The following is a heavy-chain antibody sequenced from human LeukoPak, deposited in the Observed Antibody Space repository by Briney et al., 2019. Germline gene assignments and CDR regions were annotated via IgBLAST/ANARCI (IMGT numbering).Heavy chain of an antibody. V-gene: IGHV3-53*05. CDR2: IYSDGDT. CDR3: AILPGY. J-gene: IGHJ4*02. CDR1: GFVVSNNY. Sequence: GGSLRLSCVASGFVVSNNYMSWVRQAPGKGLKWVSVIYSDGDTHYADSVKGGFIIFRDNSKNTLYLQMNSLRLDDTGVYYCAILPGYWGQGTLVTVSS.